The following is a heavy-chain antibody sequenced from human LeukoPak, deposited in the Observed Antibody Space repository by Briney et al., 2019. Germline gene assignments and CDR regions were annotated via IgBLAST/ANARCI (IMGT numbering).Heavy chain of an antibody. CDR1: GVSISTYY. J-gene: IGHJ6*03. Sequence: SETLSLTCTVSGVSISTYYWSWIRQPPGERLEWIGYIYSSGTTIYNPSLNSRVTMSEDTSKNQLSLRLSSVTAADTAVYYCARWFCSSNICYHMDVWGRGTTVTVSS. CDR3: ARWFCSSNICYHMDV. V-gene: IGHV4-59*01. D-gene: IGHD2-2*01. CDR2: IYSSGTT.